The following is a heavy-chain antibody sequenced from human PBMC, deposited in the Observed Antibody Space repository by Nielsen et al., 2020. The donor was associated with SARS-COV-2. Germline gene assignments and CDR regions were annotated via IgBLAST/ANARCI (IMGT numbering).Heavy chain of an antibody. CDR3: ARDPYTKVFDI. CDR1: GFTFNNYG. V-gene: IGHV3-7*03. Sequence: GESLKISCAASGFTFNNYGFYWVRQAPGKGLEWVASIKEDGSVTNYLDSVEGRFTISRDNAKNSLFLQMSSLRAEDTAVYYCARDPYTKVFDIWGQGTMVTVSS. J-gene: IGHJ3*02. CDR2: IKEDGSVT. D-gene: IGHD3-16*01.